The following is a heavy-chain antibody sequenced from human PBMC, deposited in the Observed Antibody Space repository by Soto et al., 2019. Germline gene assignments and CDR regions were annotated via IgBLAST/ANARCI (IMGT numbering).Heavy chain of an antibody. CDR3: VKSRQHQLRQNSGMDV. CDR2: ISGNSDAT. D-gene: IGHD1-7*01. V-gene: IGHV3-23*01. Sequence: EVQLLESGGGLVQPGGSLRLSCATSGFPFGNYAMSWVRQAPGKGLEWVSVISGNSDATIYADSIKGRFTIFRDNSKSTLFLQLNSLRADDTAVYYCVKSRQHQLRQNSGMDVWGQGTSVSVSS. CDR1: GFPFGNYA. J-gene: IGHJ6*02.